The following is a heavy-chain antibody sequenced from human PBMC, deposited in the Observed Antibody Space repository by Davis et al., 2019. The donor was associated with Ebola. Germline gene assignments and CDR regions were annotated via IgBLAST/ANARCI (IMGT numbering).Heavy chain of an antibody. CDR2: IIPIFGTA. D-gene: IGHD4-17*01. Sequence: SVKVSCKASGYTFTSYGISWVRQAPGQGLEWMGGIIPIFGTANYAQKFQGRVTITADESTSTAYMELSSLRSEDTAVYYCARDGHDYGDYGRLGNWFDPWGQGTLVTVSS. CDR1: GYTFTSYG. J-gene: IGHJ5*02. CDR3: ARDGHDYGDYGRLGNWFDP. V-gene: IGHV1-69*13.